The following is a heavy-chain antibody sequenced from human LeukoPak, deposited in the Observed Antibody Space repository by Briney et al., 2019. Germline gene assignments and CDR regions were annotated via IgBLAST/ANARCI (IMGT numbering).Heavy chain of an antibody. CDR3: ARGSVSGDGQPFDY. J-gene: IGHJ4*02. CDR2: ISRSGSTI. Sequence: GGSLRLSCAASGFTFSDYYMSWIRQAPGKGLEWVSYISRSGSTIYYADSVKGRFTISRDNAKNSLYLQMNSLRVEDTAVYYCARGSVSGDGQPFDYWGQGTLVTVSS. D-gene: IGHD5-12*01. V-gene: IGHV3-11*01. CDR1: GFTFSDYY.